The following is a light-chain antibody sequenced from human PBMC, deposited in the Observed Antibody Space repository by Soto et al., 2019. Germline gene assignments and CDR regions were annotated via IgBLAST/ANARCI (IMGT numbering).Light chain of an antibody. CDR1: HSISSY. CDR2: AAS. CDR3: QQSFTTPS. J-gene: IGKJ5*01. Sequence: QMYQSPSSLSASIGDRVTITCRASHSISSYLNLYQQKPGKAPKLLIYAASSLQTGVPSRFSGSGSGTDFSLTISSLQPEDFATYYCQQSFTTPSFGQGTLLEIK. V-gene: IGKV1-39*01.